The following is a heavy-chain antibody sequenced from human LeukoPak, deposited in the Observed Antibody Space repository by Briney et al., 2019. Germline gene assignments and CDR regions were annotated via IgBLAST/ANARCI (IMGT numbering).Heavy chain of an antibody. CDR3: AKSPKQPRPYCSSTSCYTNWFDP. D-gene: IGHD2-2*02. Sequence: ASVKVSCKASGYTFTSYDINWVRRATGQGLEWMGWMNPNSGNTGYAQKFQGRVTMTSNASISTAYMELSSLRSEDTAVYYCAKSPKQPRPYCSSTSCYTNWFDPWGQGTLVTVSS. CDR1: GYTFTSYD. V-gene: IGHV1-8*01. CDR2: MNPNSGNT. J-gene: IGHJ5*02.